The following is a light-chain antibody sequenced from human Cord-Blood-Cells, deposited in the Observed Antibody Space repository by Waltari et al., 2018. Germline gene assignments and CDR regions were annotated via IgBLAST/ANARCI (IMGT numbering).Light chain of an antibody. CDR3: QQSYSTPYT. J-gene: IGKJ2*01. V-gene: IGKV1-39*01. Sequence: DIQLTQSPSSLSASVGDRVTITCRASQSISSYLYWYQQKPGKAPKLLIYAASSLQSGVPSRFSGSGSGTDFTLTISSLQPEDFATYYCQQSYSTPYTFGQRTKLEIK. CDR2: AAS. CDR1: QSISSY.